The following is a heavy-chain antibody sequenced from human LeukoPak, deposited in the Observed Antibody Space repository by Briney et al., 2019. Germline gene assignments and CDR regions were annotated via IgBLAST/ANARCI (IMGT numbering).Heavy chain of an antibody. V-gene: IGHV4-59*08. CDR2: IYCSGST. CDR3: ARHATEYYDILY. Sequence: KPSETLSLTCTVSGGSISSYYWSWIRQPPGKGLEWIGYIYCSGSTNYNPSLKSRVTISVDTSKNQFSLKLSSVTAADTAVYYCARHATEYYDILYWSQGTLVTVSS. D-gene: IGHD3-9*01. J-gene: IGHJ4*02. CDR1: GGSISSYY.